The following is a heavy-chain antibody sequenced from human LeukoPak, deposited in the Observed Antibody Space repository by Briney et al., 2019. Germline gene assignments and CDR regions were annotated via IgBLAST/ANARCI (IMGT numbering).Heavy chain of an antibody. J-gene: IGHJ4*02. D-gene: IGHD2-2*01. CDR2: ISGSGGST. V-gene: IGHV3-23*01. CDR3: AKDQLTYWVVVVPAAHFDY. Sequence: GGSLRLSCAASGFTFSSYAMSWVRQAPGKGVEWVSAISGSGGSTYYADSVKGRFTISRDNSKNTLYLQMNSLRAEDTAVYYCAKDQLTYWVVVVPAAHFDYWGQGTLVTVSS. CDR1: GFTFSSYA.